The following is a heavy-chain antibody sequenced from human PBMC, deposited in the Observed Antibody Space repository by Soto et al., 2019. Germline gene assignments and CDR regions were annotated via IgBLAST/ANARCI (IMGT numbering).Heavy chain of an antibody. Sequence: ASVKVSCKASGYIFTTYTIHWVRQAPGQSLEWMGWINTGNDNTEDSQKFQGRITLTRDTSASTAYMDLSSLRSEDTAVYYCARDLAVGPAYFFDYWGQGTPVTVSS. J-gene: IGHJ4*02. CDR1: GYIFTTYT. CDR3: ARDLAVGPAYFFDY. CDR2: INTGNDNT. V-gene: IGHV1-3*04. D-gene: IGHD1-26*01.